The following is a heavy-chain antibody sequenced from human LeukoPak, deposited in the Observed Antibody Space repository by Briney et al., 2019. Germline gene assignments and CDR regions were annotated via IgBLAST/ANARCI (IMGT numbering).Heavy chain of an antibody. J-gene: IGHJ4*02. Sequence: GGSLRLSCAASGFTFSSYGMHWVRQAPGKGLEWVVVIWYDGSNKYYADSVKGRFTISRDNSKNTLYLQMNSLRAEDTAVYYCARNPLRYCSSTSCYEPDYWGQGTLVTVSS. CDR3: ARNPLRYCSSTSCYEPDY. CDR2: IWYDGSNK. V-gene: IGHV3-33*01. CDR1: GFTFSSYG. D-gene: IGHD2-2*01.